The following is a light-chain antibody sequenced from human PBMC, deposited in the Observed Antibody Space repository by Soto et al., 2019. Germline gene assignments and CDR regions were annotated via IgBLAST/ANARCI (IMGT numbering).Light chain of an antibody. V-gene: IGLV1-51*01. CDR3: GTWDSSLIAEV. CDR2: DND. J-gene: IGLJ3*02. Sequence: QSVLTQPPSVSAAPRQRVTISCSGSSSNIGNNYVSWYQQLPGKAPKLVIHDNDQRPSGIPDRFSGSKSGTSATLGITGLQTGDEADYYCGTWDSSLIAEVFGGGTKLTVL. CDR1: SSNIGNNY.